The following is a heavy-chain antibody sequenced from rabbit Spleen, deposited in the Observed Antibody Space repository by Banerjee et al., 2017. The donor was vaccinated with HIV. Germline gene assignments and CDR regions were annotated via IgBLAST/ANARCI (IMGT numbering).Heavy chain of an antibody. V-gene: IGHV1S40*01. Sequence: QSLEESGGGLVQPEGSLTLTCKASGFSFSGRLYMCWVRQAPGKGLEWIACINVVTGKAVYATWAKGRFTISRTSSTTVTLRMTSLTAADRATYFCARGSAAMTMVITGYYLSLWGPGTLVTVS. CDR2: INVVTGKA. CDR3: ARGSAAMTMVITGYYLSL. J-gene: IGHJ4*01. D-gene: IGHD2-1*01. CDR1: GFSFSGRLY.